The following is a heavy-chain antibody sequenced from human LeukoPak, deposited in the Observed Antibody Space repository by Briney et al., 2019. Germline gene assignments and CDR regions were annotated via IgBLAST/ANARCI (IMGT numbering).Heavy chain of an antibody. CDR1: GYTFNNYL. CDR2: INPRRGST. J-gene: IGHJ4*02. D-gene: IGHD6-13*01. Sequence: ASVTVSCKTSGYTFNNYLIHWVRQAPGLGHEWMGIINPRRGSTRYAQKFQDRVVVTRDTSTSTVYMELSSLRSDDTAVYYCTREGAAEAKNFDYWGQGTLVTVSS. CDR3: TREGAAEAKNFDY. V-gene: IGHV1-46*02.